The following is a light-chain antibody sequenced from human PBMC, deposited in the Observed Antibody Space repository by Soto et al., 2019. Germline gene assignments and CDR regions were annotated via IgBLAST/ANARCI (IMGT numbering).Light chain of an antibody. CDR2: LAS. Sequence: DIVMTQSPDSLAVSLGERATINCKSSQSVLYSSNNQNYLAWYQQKPGQPPKLLIYLASTRESGVRGRFSGSGSGTDFTLTISSLQVDDGALYYCQQYYSSPTWKFGQGANVESK. J-gene: IGKJ1*01. CDR1: QSVLYSSNNQNY. V-gene: IGKV4-1*01. CDR3: QQYYSSPTWK.